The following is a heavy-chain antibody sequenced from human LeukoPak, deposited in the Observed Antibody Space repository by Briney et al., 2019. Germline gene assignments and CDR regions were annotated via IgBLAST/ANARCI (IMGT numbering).Heavy chain of an antibody. D-gene: IGHD6-13*01. V-gene: IGHV4-39*01. CDR2: IFYSGST. CDR3: ARRRITHRSSFFAY. CDR1: GDSIGNSNYY. J-gene: IGHJ4*02. Sequence: PSETLSLTCTVSGDSIGNSNYYWAWVRQPPGKGLEWLGSIFYSGSTYYNPSLKSRVTISVDTSKNQFSLNLHSVTAADTATYYCARRRITHRSSFFAYWGQGTLVTVSS.